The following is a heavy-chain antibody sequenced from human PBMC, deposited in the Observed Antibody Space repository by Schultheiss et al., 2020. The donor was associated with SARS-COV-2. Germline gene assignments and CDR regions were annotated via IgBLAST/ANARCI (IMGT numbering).Heavy chain of an antibody. CDR2: IKRDGSSI. J-gene: IGHJ6*02. CDR1: GFNFSDYY. Sequence: GESLKISCAASGFNFSDYYMSWIRQAPGKGLVWVSRIKRDGSSISYADSVKGRFTISRDNAKNSLYLQMNSLRAEDTAVYYCAREMVGATAGGMDVWGQGTTVTVSS. D-gene: IGHD1-26*01. CDR3: AREMVGATAGGMDV. V-gene: IGHV3-11*04.